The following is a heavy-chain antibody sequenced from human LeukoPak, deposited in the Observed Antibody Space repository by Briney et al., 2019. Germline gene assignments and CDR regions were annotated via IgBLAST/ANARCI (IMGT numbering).Heavy chain of an antibody. Sequence: PGGSLRLSCAASGFTFDVYGMSWVRPAPGKGLEWVSGINWNGGSTGYADSVKGRFTISRDNAKNSLYLQMNSLRAEDTAVYCCARDKVVGATRFDYWGQGTLVTVSS. CDR1: GFTFDVYG. J-gene: IGHJ4*02. CDR3: ARDKVVGATRFDY. D-gene: IGHD1-26*01. V-gene: IGHV3-20*04. CDR2: INWNGGST.